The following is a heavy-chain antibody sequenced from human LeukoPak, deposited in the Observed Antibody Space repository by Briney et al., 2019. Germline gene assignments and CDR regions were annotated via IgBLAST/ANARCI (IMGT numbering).Heavy chain of an antibody. V-gene: IGHV4-61*02. CDR1: GGSISSGSYY. CDR3: ARGSATYNY. J-gene: IGHJ4*02. Sequence: SQTLSLTCTVSGGSISSGSYYWSWIRQPAGKGLEWIGRIYTSGSTNYNPSLKSRVTISVDTSKNQFSLKLSSVTAADTAVYYCARGSATYNYWGQGTLVTVSS. CDR2: IYTSGST. D-gene: IGHD5-12*01.